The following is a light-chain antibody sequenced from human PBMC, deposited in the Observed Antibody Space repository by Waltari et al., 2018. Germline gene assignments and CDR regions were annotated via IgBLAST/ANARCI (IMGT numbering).Light chain of an antibody. Sequence: EIVLTQSPDTLSLSPGERATLSCRASQSVSSSYLAWYQQKPGQAPRLLIYGASSRATGIPDRFSGSGSGTDFTLTISRLEPEDFAVYHCQQYGRSPPRWTFGQGTKVEVK. CDR2: GAS. CDR1: QSVSSSY. V-gene: IGKV3-20*01. CDR3: QQYGRSPPRWT. J-gene: IGKJ1*01.